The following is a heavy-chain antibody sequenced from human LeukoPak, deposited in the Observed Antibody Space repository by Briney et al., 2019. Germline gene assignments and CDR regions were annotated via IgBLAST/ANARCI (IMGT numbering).Heavy chain of an antibody. Sequence: PGGSLRLSCAASGFTFSSYWMSWVRQAPGKGLEWVSYISRASSTIYYADSVKGRFTISRDNAKNSLYLQMNSLRAEDTAVYYCARSYYSSSCPDYWGQGTLVTVSS. CDR1: GFTFSSYW. D-gene: IGHD6-13*01. J-gene: IGHJ4*02. V-gene: IGHV3-48*01. CDR3: ARSYYSSSCPDY. CDR2: ISRASSTI.